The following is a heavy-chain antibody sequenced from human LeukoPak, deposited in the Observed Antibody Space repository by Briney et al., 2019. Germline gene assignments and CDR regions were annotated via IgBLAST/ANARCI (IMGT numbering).Heavy chain of an antibody. J-gene: IGHJ4*02. V-gene: IGHV4-31*03. D-gene: IGHD1-7*01. CDR1: GGSISSGGYY. CDR2: IYYSGST. CDR3: ARKQTGTMYDV. Sequence: SETLSLTCTVSGGSISSGGYYWSWIRQHPGKGLEWLGYIYYSGSTYYNPSLRGRLTISVDTSKNQFSLKLSSVSAADTAVYYCARKQTGTMYDVWGQGTQVTVSS.